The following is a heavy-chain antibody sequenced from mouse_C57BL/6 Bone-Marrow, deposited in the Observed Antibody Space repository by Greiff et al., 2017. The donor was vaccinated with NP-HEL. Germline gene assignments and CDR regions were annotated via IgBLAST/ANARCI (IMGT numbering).Heavy chain of an antibody. J-gene: IGHJ1*03. CDR1: GYTFTSYW. CDR2: IYPGSGST. V-gene: IGHV1-55*01. Sequence: VQLQQPGAELVKPGASVKMSCKASGYTFTSYWITWVKQRPGQGLEWIGDIYPGSGSTNYNEKFKSKATLTVDTSSSTAYMQLSSLTSEDSEVYYCARFDGYLWYFDVWGTGTTVTVSS. CDR3: ARFDGYLWYFDV. D-gene: IGHD2-3*01.